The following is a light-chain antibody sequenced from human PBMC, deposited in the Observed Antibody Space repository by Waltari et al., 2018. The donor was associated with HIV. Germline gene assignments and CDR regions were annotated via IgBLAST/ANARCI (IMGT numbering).Light chain of an antibody. J-gene: IGLJ3*02. CDR1: NIGSKS. CDR3: QVWDSSSDHPV. V-gene: IGLV3-21*02. CDR2: EDS. Sequence: SYVLTQPPSVSVAPGQTARITCGGNNIGSKSVHWYQQKPGQAPVLVVYEDSDRPAGIPERFSGSNSGNTATLTISRVEAGDEADYYCQVWDSSSDHPVFGGGTKLTVL.